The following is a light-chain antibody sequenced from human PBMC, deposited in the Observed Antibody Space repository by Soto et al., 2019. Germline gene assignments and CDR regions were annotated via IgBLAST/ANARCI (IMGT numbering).Light chain of an antibody. CDR1: QSLESS. J-gene: IGKJ4*01. V-gene: IGKV3-11*01. Sequence: DIVLTQSPATLSLSPGQIATLSCRASQSLESSLVWYQQKPGQAPRLLIYDASNRVTGIPASFSGSGSGTDFTLTISGLQPADFSIYDCQQRISCHLTFSGGTKVEIK. CDR2: DAS. CDR3: QQRISCHLT.